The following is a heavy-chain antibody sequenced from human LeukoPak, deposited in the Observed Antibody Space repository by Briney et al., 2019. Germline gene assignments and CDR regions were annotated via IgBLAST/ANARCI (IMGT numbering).Heavy chain of an antibody. D-gene: IGHD3-10*01. CDR2: ISYDGSNK. Sequence: GGSLRLSCAASGFTFSSYGMHWVRQAPGKGLEWVAVISYDGSNKYYADSVKGRFTVSRDSSKNTLFLEMNSLRVDDTAVFYCARDAPLYGSGSYGLYWGQGTLVTVSS. CDR1: GFTFSSYG. CDR3: ARDAPLYGSGSYGLY. J-gene: IGHJ4*02. V-gene: IGHV3-30*03.